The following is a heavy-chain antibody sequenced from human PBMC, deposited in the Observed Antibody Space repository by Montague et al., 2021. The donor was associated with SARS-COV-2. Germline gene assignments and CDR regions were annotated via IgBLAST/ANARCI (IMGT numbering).Heavy chain of an antibody. CDR3: ARDSDYYDSSAGYYYGMDV. CDR1: AESISSHY. Sequence: SETLSLTCTVSAESISSHYWSWIRQPPGKALEWIGYVYYSGSTNYNPSLKSRVTISVDTSKNQVSLKLSSVTAADTAVYYCARDSDYYDSSAGYYYGMDVWGQGTTVTVSS. V-gene: IGHV4-59*11. J-gene: IGHJ6*02. D-gene: IGHD3-22*01. CDR2: VYYSGST.